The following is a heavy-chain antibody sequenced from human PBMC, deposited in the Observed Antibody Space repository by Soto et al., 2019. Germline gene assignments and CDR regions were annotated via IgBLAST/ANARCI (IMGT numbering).Heavy chain of an antibody. V-gene: IGHV6-1*01. CDR2: TYYRSKWYN. Sequence: SQTLSLTCAISGDSVSSNSAAWNWIRQSPSRGLEWLGRTYYRSKWYNDYAVSVKSRITINPDTSKNQFSLRLNSVTPEDTAVYYCARESGGVDYVWGSYRYSPIGMDVWGQGTTVTVSS. CDR1: GDSVSSNSAA. CDR3: ARESGGVDYVWGSYRYSPIGMDV. D-gene: IGHD3-16*02. J-gene: IGHJ6*02.